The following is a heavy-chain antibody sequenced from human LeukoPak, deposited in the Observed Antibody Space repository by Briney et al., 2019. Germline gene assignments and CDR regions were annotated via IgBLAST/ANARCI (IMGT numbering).Heavy chain of an antibody. CDR1: GGSFSGYY. V-gene: IGHV4-34*01. J-gene: IGHJ4*02. CDR2: LDYSGNT. D-gene: IGHD4-11*01. CDR3: ARAPVTVTTDYFDY. Sequence: PSETLSLTCAVYGGSFSGYYWSWIRQPPGKGLEWIGSLDYSGNTYYNPSLKSRVTILVDMSKDQFSLKVNSVTAADTAVYYCARAPVTVTTDYFDYWGQGTLVTVSS.